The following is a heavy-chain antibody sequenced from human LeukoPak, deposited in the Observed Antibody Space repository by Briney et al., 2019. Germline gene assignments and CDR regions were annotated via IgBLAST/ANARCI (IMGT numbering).Heavy chain of an antibody. D-gene: IGHD1-26*01. CDR3: AMSGSGSYYVYYDY. J-gene: IGHJ4*02. CDR1: GGTFSSYA. CDR2: ISPICSTT. Sequence: SVKLSCKASGGTFSSYAMSWVRQAPGQGLEWMGGISPICSTTNYAQKFQGRVTITTDKSTSTVYMELSSLRSEDTAVYYCAMSGSGSYYVYYDYWGQGTLVTVSS. V-gene: IGHV1-69*05.